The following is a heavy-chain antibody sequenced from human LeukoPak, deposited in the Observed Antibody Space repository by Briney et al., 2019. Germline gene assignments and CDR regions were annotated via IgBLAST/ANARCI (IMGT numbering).Heavy chain of an antibody. D-gene: IGHD1-26*01. CDR3: AKEASGSYYRCAFDI. J-gene: IGHJ3*02. CDR2: ISGDGGTT. Sequence: GAFPRPSCAAAGFTFGNYAAYWCSRPPRTGLLWGFLISGDGGTTYHAGSVRGRVTISRDNSKNYLYLEVNSLRTEDTALYYCAKEASGSYYRCAFDIWGRGTMVTVSS. CDR1: GFTFGNYA. V-gene: IGHV3-43*02.